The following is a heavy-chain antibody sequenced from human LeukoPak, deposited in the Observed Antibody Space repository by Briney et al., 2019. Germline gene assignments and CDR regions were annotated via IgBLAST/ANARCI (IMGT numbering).Heavy chain of an antibody. Sequence: PSETLSLTCTVSGASFSSSTYYWGWIRQPPGKGMEWIGSIYYSGSTYYNPSLKSRVTMSVDTSKNQFSLKLSSVTAADTAVYYCARHAGGISATGTRPFDYWGQGTLVTVSS. V-gene: IGHV4-39*01. J-gene: IGHJ4*02. CDR3: ARHAGGISATGTRPFDY. CDR2: IYYSGST. D-gene: IGHD6-13*01. CDR1: GASFSSSTYY.